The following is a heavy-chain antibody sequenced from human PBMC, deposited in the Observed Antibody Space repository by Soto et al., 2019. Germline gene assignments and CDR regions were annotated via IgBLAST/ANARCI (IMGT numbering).Heavy chain of an antibody. CDR3: GRAAFYYNTSALRAWFDP. V-gene: IGHV3-23*01. CDR1: GFRFRDSA. J-gene: IGHJ5*02. CDR2: LSGSGGST. D-gene: IGHD3-10*01. Sequence: GGSLRLSCVGSGFRFRDSAMGWVRQAPGKGLEWVSSLSGSGGSTQYADSVEGRFTISRDNSKNTMYLQMNSLRVEDTAVYYCGRAAFYYNTSALRAWFDPWGQGTQVTVSS.